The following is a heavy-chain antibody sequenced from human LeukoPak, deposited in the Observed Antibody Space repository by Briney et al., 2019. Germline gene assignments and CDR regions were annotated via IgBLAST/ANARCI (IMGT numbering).Heavy chain of an antibody. D-gene: IGHD1-26*01. CDR1: GGSFSGYY. CDR3: ARLVGASWFDS. CDR2: INHSGST. V-gene: IGHV4-34*01. J-gene: IGHJ5*01. Sequence: SETLSLTCAVYGGSFSGYYWSWIRQPPGKGLEWIGKINHSGSTNYNPSLKSRVTISVDTSKNQFSLKLSSVTAAGTAVYYCARLVGASWFDSWGQGTLVTVSS.